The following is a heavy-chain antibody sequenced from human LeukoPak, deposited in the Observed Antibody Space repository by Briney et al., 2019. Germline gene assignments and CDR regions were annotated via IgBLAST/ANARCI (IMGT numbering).Heavy chain of an antibody. D-gene: IGHD6-19*01. V-gene: IGHV3-64*01. J-gene: IGHJ4*02. CDR1: GFTFSSYA. CDR2: ISSNGGST. CDR3: AGGYSIAVAGAPYDY. Sequence: GGSLRLSCAASGFTFSSYAMHWVRQAPGKGLEYVSAISSNGGSTYYANSVKGRFTISRDNSKNTLYLQMGSLRAEDMAVYYCAGGYSIAVAGAPYDYWGQGTLVTVPS.